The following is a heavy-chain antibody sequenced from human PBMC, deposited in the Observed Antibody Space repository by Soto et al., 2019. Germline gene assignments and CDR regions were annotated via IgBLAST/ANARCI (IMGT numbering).Heavy chain of an antibody. Sequence: GGSLRLSCAASGFTFSSYSMNWVRQAPGKGLEWVSSISSSSSYIYYADSVKGRFTISRDNAKNSLYLQMNSLRAEDTAVYYCARGARGYCSSTSCYEDYWGQGTLVTVSS. CDR3: ARGARGYCSSTSCYEDY. J-gene: IGHJ4*02. CDR2: ISSSSSYI. CDR1: GFTFSSYS. D-gene: IGHD2-2*01. V-gene: IGHV3-21*01.